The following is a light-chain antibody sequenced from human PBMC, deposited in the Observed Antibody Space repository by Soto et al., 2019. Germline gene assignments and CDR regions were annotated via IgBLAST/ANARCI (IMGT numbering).Light chain of an antibody. CDR3: QQYGSSPLT. V-gene: IGKV3-20*01. CDR2: GAS. Sequence: EIVLTQSPGTLSLSPGERATLSCRASQSVSSNYLAWYQQKPGQAPRLLIYGASSRATGIPDRFSGSGSGTDFTLTISRLEPEDFAVYYCQQYGSSPLTFCGGTKVEIK. J-gene: IGKJ4*01. CDR1: QSVSSNY.